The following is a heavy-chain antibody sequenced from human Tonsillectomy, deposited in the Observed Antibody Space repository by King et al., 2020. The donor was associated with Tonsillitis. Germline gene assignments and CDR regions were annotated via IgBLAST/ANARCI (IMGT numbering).Heavy chain of an antibody. D-gene: IGHD6-19*01. J-gene: IGHJ4*02. V-gene: IGHV3-9*01. CDR3: AKDLAGTTGGFDY. Sequence: VQLVESGGGLVQPGGSLRLSCAASVFTFADYAMHWVRQAPGKGLEWVSGLSWNSGKIGYADYVEGRFTISRDNAKNSLYLEINSLGPEDTALYYCAKDLAGTTGGFDYWGQGTLVTVSS. CDR2: LSWNSGKI. CDR1: VFTFADYA.